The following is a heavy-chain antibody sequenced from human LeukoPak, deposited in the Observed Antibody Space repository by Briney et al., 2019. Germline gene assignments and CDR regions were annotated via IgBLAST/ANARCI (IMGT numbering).Heavy chain of an antibody. Sequence: GESLKICCKGSGYSFTSYWIGWVRQMPGKGLEWMGIIYPGDSDTRYSPSFQGQVTISADKSITTAYLQWSSLKASDTAMYYCARTIREGSKVVGMDVWGQGTTVTVSS. CDR3: ARTIREGSKVVGMDV. J-gene: IGHJ6*02. CDR1: GYSFTSYW. CDR2: IYPGDSDT. D-gene: IGHD1-14*01. V-gene: IGHV5-51*01.